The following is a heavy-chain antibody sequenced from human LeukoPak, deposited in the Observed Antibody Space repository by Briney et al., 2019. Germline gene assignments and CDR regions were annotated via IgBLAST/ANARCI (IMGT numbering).Heavy chain of an antibody. Sequence: PGRSLRLSFAASGFTFSSHTMHWVRQAPGKGLEWVAVISYDGSNKYYADSVKGRFTISRDNSKNTLYLQMNSLRAEDTAVYYCARELGDGYNNGTFDYWGQGTLVTVSS. CDR2: ISYDGSNK. CDR1: GFTFSSHT. D-gene: IGHD5-24*01. V-gene: IGHV3-30-3*01. J-gene: IGHJ4*02. CDR3: ARELGDGYNNGTFDY.